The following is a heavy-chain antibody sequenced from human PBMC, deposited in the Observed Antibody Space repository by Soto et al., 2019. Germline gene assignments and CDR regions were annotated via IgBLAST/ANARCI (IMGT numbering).Heavy chain of an antibody. D-gene: IGHD3-16*02. Sequence: ASVKVSCKASGYTFTSYDINWVRQATGQGLEWMGWMNPNSGNTGYAQKFQGRVTMTRNTSISTAYMELSSLRSEDTAVYYCARVVQYDYIWGSYRYMDVWGKGTTVTVSS. V-gene: IGHV1-8*01. CDR2: MNPNSGNT. J-gene: IGHJ6*03. CDR1: GYTFTSYD. CDR3: ARVVQYDYIWGSYRYMDV.